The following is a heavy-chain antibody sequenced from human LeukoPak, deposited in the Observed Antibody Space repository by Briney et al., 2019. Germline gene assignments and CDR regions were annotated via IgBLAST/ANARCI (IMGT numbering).Heavy chain of an antibody. CDR2: ISSSSSYI. D-gene: IGHD4-17*01. V-gene: IGHV3-21*01. CDR1: GFTFSSYA. Sequence: PGGSLRLSCPASGFTFSSYAMSWVRQAPGKGLEWVSSISSSSSYIYYADSVKGRITISRDNAKNSLYLQMNSLRVEDTAVYYCARDRRTMTTCDYWGQGTLVTVSS. J-gene: IGHJ4*02. CDR3: ARDRRTMTTCDY.